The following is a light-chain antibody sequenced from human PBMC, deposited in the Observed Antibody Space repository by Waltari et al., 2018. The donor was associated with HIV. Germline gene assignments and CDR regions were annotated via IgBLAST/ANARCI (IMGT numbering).Light chain of an antibody. CDR1: QSVSRN. J-gene: IGKJ4*01. Sequence: EIVITKPPATLSVSPGERATLSCRASQSVSRNLAWYQQKPGQAPRLLIYGASNRATGIPARFSGSGSGTEFTLTISSLQSEDFAVYYCQQYNNWPPLTFGGGTKVEIK. CDR3: QQYNNWPPLT. CDR2: GAS. V-gene: IGKV3-15*01.